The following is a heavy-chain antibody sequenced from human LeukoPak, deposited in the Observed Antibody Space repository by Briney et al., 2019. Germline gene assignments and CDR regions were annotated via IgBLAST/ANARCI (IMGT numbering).Heavy chain of an antibody. D-gene: IGHD5-12*01. J-gene: IGHJ4*02. CDR3: AKSDVDIVASIDY. V-gene: IGHV4-39*07. CDR2: IYYSGST. Sequence: SETLSHTCTVSGGSISSSSYYWGWIRQPPGKGLEWIGSIYYSGSTYYNPSLKSRVTISVDTSKNQFSLKLSSVTAADTAVYYCAKSDVDIVASIDYWGQGTLVTVSS. CDR1: GGSISSSSYY.